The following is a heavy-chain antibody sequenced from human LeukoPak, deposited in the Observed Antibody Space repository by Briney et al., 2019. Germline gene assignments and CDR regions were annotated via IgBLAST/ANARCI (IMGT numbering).Heavy chain of an antibody. D-gene: IGHD3-22*01. J-gene: IGHJ5*02. CDR3: ARGNYYDSSGTFDP. V-gene: IGHV1-2*02. CDR2: INPNSGGT. CDR1: GYTFTGYY. Sequence: GASVKVSCKASGYTFTGYYMHWVRQAPGQGLEWMGWINPNSGGTNYAQKFQGRVTMTRDTSISTAYMELSRLRSDDTAVYYCARGNYYDSSGTFDPWGQGTLVTVSS.